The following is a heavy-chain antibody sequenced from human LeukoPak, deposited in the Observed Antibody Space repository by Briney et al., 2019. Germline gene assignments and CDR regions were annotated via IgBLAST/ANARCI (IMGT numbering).Heavy chain of an antibody. CDR3: ARGFYDSAGYSTPFDS. J-gene: IGHJ4*02. CDR1: GGSISRNY. CDR2: IYYTGST. V-gene: IGHV4-59*01. D-gene: IGHD3-22*01. Sequence: PSETRSLTCTVSGGSISRNYWNWIRQPPGKGLEWIGYIYYTGSTKYNPSLESRVTVSVDTSKNQFSLKLSSVSAADTAVYYCARGFYDSAGYSTPFDSWGQGIPVAVSS.